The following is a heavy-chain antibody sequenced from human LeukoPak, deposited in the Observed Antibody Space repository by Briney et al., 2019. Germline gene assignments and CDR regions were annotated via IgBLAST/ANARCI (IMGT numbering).Heavy chain of an antibody. CDR3: AKPTFGGVTAPGYFDY. Sequence: GGSLRLSCAASGFTFSSYGMHWVRQAPGKGLEWVAVISYDGSNKYYADSVKGRFTISRDNSKNTLYLQMNSLRAEDTAVYYCAKPTFGGVTAPGYFDYWGQGTLVTVSS. CDR1: GFTFSSYG. D-gene: IGHD3-16*01. J-gene: IGHJ4*02. V-gene: IGHV3-30*18. CDR2: ISYDGSNK.